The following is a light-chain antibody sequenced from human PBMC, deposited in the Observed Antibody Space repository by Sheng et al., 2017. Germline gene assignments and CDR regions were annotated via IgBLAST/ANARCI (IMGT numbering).Light chain of an antibody. CDR3: QQYGSSVKT. CDR1: QTVSDNY. J-gene: IGKJ1*01. CDR2: GAS. Sequence: EIVLTQSPGTLSLSPGERATLSCRASQTVSDNYVAWYQQRPGQAPRLLISGASYRASGISNRFTGSGSGTDFSLTISSLEPDDAAVYFCQQYGSSVKTFGQGTKV. V-gene: IGKV3-20*01.